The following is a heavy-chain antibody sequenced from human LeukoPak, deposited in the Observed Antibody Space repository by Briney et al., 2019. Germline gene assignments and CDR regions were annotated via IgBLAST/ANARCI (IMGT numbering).Heavy chain of an antibody. V-gene: IGHV3-48*03. Sequence: GGSLRLSCAASGFTFSSYEMNWVRQAPGKGLQWVSYINRSGSTIYYADSVKGRFTISRDNAKNSLYLQMNSLRAEDTAVYYCARGSNTYFLDWGQGTLVTVSS. J-gene: IGHJ1*01. CDR3: ARGSNTYFLD. CDR2: INRSGSTI. CDR1: GFTFSSYE. D-gene: IGHD6-13*01.